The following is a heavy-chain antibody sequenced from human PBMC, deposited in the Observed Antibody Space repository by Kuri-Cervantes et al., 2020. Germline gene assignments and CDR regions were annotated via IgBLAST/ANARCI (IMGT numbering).Heavy chain of an antibody. CDR1: GYSFTSYW. CDR3: VRVGGAGHVIVELDL. Sequence: GESLKISCKGSGYSFTSYWIGWVRQMPGKGLEWMGIIYPGDSDTRYNPSFQGQVVISADNSITTAYLQWTSLKASDTAMYYCVRVGGAGHVIVELDLWGRGTLVTVSS. J-gene: IGHJ5*02. CDR2: IYPGDSDT. D-gene: IGHD2-15*01. V-gene: IGHV5-51*01.